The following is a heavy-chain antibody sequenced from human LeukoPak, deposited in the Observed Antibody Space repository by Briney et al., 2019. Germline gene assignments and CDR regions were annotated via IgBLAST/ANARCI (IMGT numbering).Heavy chain of an antibody. Sequence: GGSLRLSCVASGFTFSSNGMHWVRQAPGKGLEWVAFIRNDGSNKYYADSVKGRFTISRDNSKNTLYLQMNSLRAEDTAVYYCAKGLKWYYDSSGYSFDYWGQGTLVTVSS. CDR2: IRNDGSNK. CDR3: AKGLKWYYDSSGYSFDY. D-gene: IGHD3-22*01. J-gene: IGHJ4*02. CDR1: GFTFSSNG. V-gene: IGHV3-30*02.